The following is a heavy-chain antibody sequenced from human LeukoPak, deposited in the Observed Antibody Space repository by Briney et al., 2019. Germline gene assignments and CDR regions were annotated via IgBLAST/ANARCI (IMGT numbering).Heavy chain of an antibody. CDR3: ARDLENSRDLTGIAVAGFDY. CDR2: IYTSGST. Sequence: PSETLSLTCTVSGGSISSYYWSWIRQPAGKGLEWIGRIYTSGSTNYNPSLKSRVTMSVDTSKNQFSLKLSSVTAADTAVYYCARDLENSRDLTGIAVAGFDYWGQGTLVTVSS. V-gene: IGHV4-4*07. D-gene: IGHD6-19*01. CDR1: GGSISSYY. J-gene: IGHJ4*02.